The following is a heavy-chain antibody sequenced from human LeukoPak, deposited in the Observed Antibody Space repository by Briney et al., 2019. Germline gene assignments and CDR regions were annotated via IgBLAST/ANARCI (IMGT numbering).Heavy chain of an antibody. CDR2: IKQDGSEK. CDR1: GFTFSSYS. D-gene: IGHD1-26*01. J-gene: IGHJ4*02. CDR3: ARGELRL. V-gene: IGHV3-7*01. Sequence: GGSLRLSCAASGFTFSSYSMSWVRQAPGKGLEWVANIKQDGSEKYYVDSVKGRFTISRDNAKNSLYLQMNSLRAEDTAVYYCARGELRLWGQGTLVTVSS.